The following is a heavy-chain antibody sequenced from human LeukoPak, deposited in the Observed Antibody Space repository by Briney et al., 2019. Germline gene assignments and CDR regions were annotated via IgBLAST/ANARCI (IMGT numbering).Heavy chain of an antibody. CDR3: ARRNKTGYNYWVY. J-gene: IGHJ4*02. CDR2: ISNNDGTT. CDR1: GFTFSSYA. D-gene: IGHD5-24*01. Sequence: GGSLRLSCAASGFTFSSYAMSWVRQAPGKGLEWVSTISNNDGTTYYADSVKGRFTISRDNSKNTLYLQIYTLTAEDTARYYCARRNKTGYNYWVYWGQGTLVTVSS. V-gene: IGHV3-23*01.